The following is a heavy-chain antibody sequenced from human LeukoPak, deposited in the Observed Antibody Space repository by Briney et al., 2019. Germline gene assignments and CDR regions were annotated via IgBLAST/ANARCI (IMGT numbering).Heavy chain of an antibody. Sequence: PSETLSLTCAVYGGSSSGYYWSWIRQPPGKGLEWIGEINHSGSTNYNPSLKSRVTISVDTSKNQFSLKLSSVTAADTAVYYCASVYSTAPPPDYYGMDVWGQGTTVTVSS. CDR1: GGSSSGYY. D-gene: IGHD6-13*01. CDR2: INHSGST. CDR3: ASVYSTAPPPDYYGMDV. J-gene: IGHJ6*02. V-gene: IGHV4-34*01.